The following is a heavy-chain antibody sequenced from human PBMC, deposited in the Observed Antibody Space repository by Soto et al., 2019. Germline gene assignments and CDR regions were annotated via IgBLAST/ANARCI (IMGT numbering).Heavy chain of an antibody. Sequence: QVQLVQSGAEVKKPGASVKVSCKASGYTFTGYYMHWVRQAPGQGLGWMGWINPNSGGTNYAQKFQGRVTMTRDTSISTAYMELCRLRSDDTAVYYCARELGYSYAEAFDIWGQGTMVTVSS. D-gene: IGHD5-18*01. CDR3: ARELGYSYAEAFDI. CDR1: GYTFTGYY. V-gene: IGHV1-2*02. CDR2: INPNSGGT. J-gene: IGHJ3*02.